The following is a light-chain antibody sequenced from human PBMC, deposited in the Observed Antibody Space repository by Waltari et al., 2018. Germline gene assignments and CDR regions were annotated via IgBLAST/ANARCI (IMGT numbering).Light chain of an antibody. Sequence: QQPGNGPRYLMKVNRDGSHRKGDEIPGRFSGSSAGAERYLTISRLQSEDEADYYCETGGHGTWVFGGGTKLTVL. CDR2: VNRDGSH. CDR3: ETGGHGTWV. J-gene: IGLJ3*02. V-gene: IGLV4-69*01.